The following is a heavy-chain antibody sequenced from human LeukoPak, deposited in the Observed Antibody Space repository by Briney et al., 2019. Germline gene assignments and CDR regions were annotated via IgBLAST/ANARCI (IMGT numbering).Heavy chain of an antibody. D-gene: IGHD2-15*01. Sequence: SETLSLTCTVSGGSISSYYWSWIRQPPGKGLKWIGYIYYSGSTNYNPSLKSRVTISVDTSKNQFSLKLSSVTAADTAVYYCARGVVVAALDYWGQGTLVTISS. J-gene: IGHJ4*02. CDR2: IYYSGST. CDR1: GGSISSYY. V-gene: IGHV4-59*01. CDR3: ARGVVVAALDY.